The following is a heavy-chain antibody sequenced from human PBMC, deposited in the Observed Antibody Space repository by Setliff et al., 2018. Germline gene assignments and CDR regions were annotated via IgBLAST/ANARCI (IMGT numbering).Heavy chain of an antibody. CDR1: GDSISRAKYY. CDR3: ARVTGFSYMDV. D-gene: IGHD3-3*01. Sequence: SETLSLTCTVSGDSISRAKYYWSWIRQSAGKGLECLGRIYTDGSTKYNPSLHSRVTLLIDTAKNQISLRLSSVTAADTAVYFCARVTGFSYMDVWGKGTTVTVSS. J-gene: IGHJ6*03. V-gene: IGHV4-61*02. CDR2: IYTDGST.